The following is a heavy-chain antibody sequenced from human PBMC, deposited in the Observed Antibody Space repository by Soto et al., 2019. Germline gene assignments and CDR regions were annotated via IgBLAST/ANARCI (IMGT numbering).Heavy chain of an antibody. CDR1: GFTFSGYA. CDR2: ISGSGGST. V-gene: IGHV3-23*01. CDR3: AKAPYYDFWSDSGPFDY. Sequence: VHLLESGGGLIQPGGSLRLSCAASGFTFSGYAMSWVRQAPGRGLEWVSAISGSGGSTFYADSVKGRFTISRDNSKDTMYLQMHSLRAEDTAVYYCAKAPYYDFWSDSGPFDYWGLGALVSVSS. J-gene: IGHJ4*02. D-gene: IGHD3-3*01.